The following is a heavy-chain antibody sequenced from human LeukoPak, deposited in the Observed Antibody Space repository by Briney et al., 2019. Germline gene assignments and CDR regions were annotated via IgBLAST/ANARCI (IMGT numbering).Heavy chain of an antibody. Sequence: PGGSLRLSCAASGFTFSSYAMYWVRQAPGKGLEWVSSISGSGGSTNYADSVKGRFTISRDNSKNTLHLQMNSLRAEDTAVYYCKKDPGTTIVAFDIWGQGTMVTVSS. CDR2: ISGSGGST. V-gene: IGHV3-23*01. J-gene: IGHJ3*02. D-gene: IGHD3-22*01. CDR1: GFTFSSYA. CDR3: KKDPGTTIVAFDI.